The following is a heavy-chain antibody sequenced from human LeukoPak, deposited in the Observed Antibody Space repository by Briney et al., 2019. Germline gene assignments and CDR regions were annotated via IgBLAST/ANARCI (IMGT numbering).Heavy chain of an antibody. J-gene: IGHJ5*02. CDR2: IYYSGST. CDR3: ARRWTYYYDSSGYTFPSWFDP. V-gene: IGHV4-59*08. Sequence: SETLSLTCTVSGGSISSYYWSWIRQPPGKGLGRIGYIYYSGSTNYNPSLKSRVTISVDTSKNQFSLKLSSVTAADTAVYYCARRWTYYYDSSGYTFPSWFDPWGQGTLVTVSS. D-gene: IGHD3-22*01. CDR1: GGSISSYY.